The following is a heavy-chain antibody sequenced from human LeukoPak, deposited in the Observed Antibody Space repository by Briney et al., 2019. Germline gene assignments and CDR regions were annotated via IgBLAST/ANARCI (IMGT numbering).Heavy chain of an antibody. CDR2: INTNTGNP. D-gene: IGHD3-22*01. CDR1: GYTFTDYY. V-gene: IGHV7-4-1*02. J-gene: IGHJ6*03. CDR3: ARLLQGYYYYYMDV. Sequence: ASVKVSCKASGYTFTDYYMHWVRQAPGQGLEWMGWINTNTGNPTYAQGFTGRSVFSLDTSVSTAYLQISSLKAEDTAVYYCARLLQGYYYYYMDVWGKGTTVTVSS.